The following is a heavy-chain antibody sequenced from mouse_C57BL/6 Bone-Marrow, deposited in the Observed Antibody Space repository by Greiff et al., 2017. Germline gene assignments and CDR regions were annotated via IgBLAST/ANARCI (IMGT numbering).Heavy chain of an antibody. V-gene: IGHV1-81*01. CDR3: ATLGSTSYAMDY. CDR1: GYTFTSYG. CDR2: IYPRSGNT. J-gene: IGHJ4*01. D-gene: IGHD1-1*01. Sequence: QVQLQQSGAELARPGASVKLSCKASGYTFTSYGISWVKQRTGQGLEWIGEIYPRSGNTYYNEKFKGKATLTADKSSSTAYMELRSLTSEDAAVFFCATLGSTSYAMDYWGQGTSVTVSS.